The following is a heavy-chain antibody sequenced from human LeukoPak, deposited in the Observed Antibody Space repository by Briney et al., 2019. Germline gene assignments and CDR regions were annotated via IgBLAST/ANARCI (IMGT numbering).Heavy chain of an antibody. D-gene: IGHD5-24*01. V-gene: IGHV3-23*01. CDR1: GFTFSNYA. Sequence: PGGSLRLSCAASGFTFSNYAMDWVRQAPGKGLEWVSAISGTSGRTYYADSVKGRFTISRDNAKNLLYLQMNSLRAEDTAVYYCAKDGGYIYAYSDYWGQGTLVTVSS. CDR3: AKDGGYIYAYSDY. J-gene: IGHJ4*02. CDR2: ISGTSGRT.